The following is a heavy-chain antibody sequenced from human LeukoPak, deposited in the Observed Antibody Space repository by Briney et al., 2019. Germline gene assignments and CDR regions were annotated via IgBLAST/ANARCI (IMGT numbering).Heavy chain of an antibody. J-gene: IGHJ2*01. Sequence: GGSLRLSCAASVFTFSSYAMNWVRQAPGKGLEWVSAISGSGGSTYYADSVKGRFTISRDNSKNTLYLQMNSLRAEDTAVYYCAKEYRRDGYNYYWYFDLWGRGTLVTVSS. CDR3: AKEYRRDGYNYYWYFDL. CDR2: ISGSGGST. CDR1: VFTFSSYA. V-gene: IGHV3-23*01. D-gene: IGHD5-24*01.